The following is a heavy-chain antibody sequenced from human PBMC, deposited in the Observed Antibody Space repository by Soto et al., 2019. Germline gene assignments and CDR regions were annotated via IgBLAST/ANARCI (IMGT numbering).Heavy chain of an antibody. CDR2: IWYDGSNK. CDR3: ARDQQWLVRFYFDF. J-gene: IGHJ4*02. V-gene: IGHV3-33*01. D-gene: IGHD6-19*01. CDR1: GFTFSSYG. Sequence: GGSLRLSCAASGFTFSSYGMHWVRQAPGKGLEWVAVIWYDGSNKYYADSVKGRFTISRDNSKNTLYLQMNSLGAEDTAVYYCARDQQWLVRFYFDFWGQGTLVTVSS.